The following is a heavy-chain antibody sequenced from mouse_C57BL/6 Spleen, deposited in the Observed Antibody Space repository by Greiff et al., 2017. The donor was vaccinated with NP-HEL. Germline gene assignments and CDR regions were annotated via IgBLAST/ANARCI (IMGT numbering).Heavy chain of an antibody. J-gene: IGHJ1*03. Sequence: EVQLQESGGGLVKPGGSLKLSCAASGFTFSDYGMHWVRQAPEKGLEWVAYISSGSSTIYYADTVKGRFTISRDNAKNTLFLQMTSLRSEDTAMYYCARRDDYGWYFEVGGTGTTVTVSS. CDR3: ARRDDYGWYFEV. CDR1: GFTFSDYG. V-gene: IGHV5-17*01. CDR2: ISSGSSTI. D-gene: IGHD2-4*01.